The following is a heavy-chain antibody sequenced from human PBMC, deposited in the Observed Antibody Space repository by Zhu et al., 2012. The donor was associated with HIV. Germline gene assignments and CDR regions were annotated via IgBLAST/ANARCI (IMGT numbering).Heavy chain of an antibody. CDR2: IYYSGST. J-gene: IGHJ4*02. CDR1: GGSISSSSYY. V-gene: IGHV4-39*01. D-gene: IGHD1-7*01. CDR3: ARQFGGVELLGFLLYYFDY. Sequence: QVQLQESGPGLVKPSETLSLTCSVSGGSISSSSYYWGWIRQPPGKGLEWIGSIYYSGSTYYNPSLKSRVTISVDTSKNQFSLKLSSVTAADTAVYYCARQFGGVELLGFLLYYFDYVGPGNPGPPSPQ.